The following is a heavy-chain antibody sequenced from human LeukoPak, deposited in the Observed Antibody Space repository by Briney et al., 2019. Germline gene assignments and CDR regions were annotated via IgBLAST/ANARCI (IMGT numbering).Heavy chain of an antibody. CDR3: ARPLGRLLRIGAFDI. D-gene: IGHD3-10*01. CDR1: GFTFSSYE. CDR2: ISSSGSTI. V-gene: IGHV3-48*03. J-gene: IGHJ3*02. Sequence: GGSLRLSCSASGFTFSSYEMNWVRQAPGKGLEWVSYISSSGSTIYYADSVKGRFTISRDNAKNSLYLQMNSLRAEDTAVYYCARPLGRLLRIGAFDIWGQGTMVTVSS.